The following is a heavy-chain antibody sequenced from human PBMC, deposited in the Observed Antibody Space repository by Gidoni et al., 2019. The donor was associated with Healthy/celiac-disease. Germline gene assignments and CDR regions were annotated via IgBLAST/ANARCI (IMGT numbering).Heavy chain of an antibody. CDR1: GFTLSSYA. Sequence: EVQLLESGGGWEQPGGSMRLTCEESGFTLSSYAMSWVRQATGKGLEWVSAISGSGGSTYYADSVKGRFPISRDNSKNTLYLQMNSLRAEDTAVYYCAKDIRYDSSGYLGYWGQGTLVTVSS. D-gene: IGHD3-22*01. V-gene: IGHV3-23*01. CDR2: ISGSGGST. J-gene: IGHJ4*02. CDR3: AKDIRYDSSGYLGY.